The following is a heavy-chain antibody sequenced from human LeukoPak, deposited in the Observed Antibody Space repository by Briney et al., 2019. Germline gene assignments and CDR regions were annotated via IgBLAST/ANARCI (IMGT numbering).Heavy chain of an antibody. V-gene: IGHV1-46*01. D-gene: IGHD3-10*01. CDR2: INPTGTST. CDR1: GYTFTSYY. CDR3: ARDNSVGDIAWWFDP. J-gene: IGHJ5*02. Sequence: ASVKVSCKASGYTFTSYYMHWVRQAPGQGLEWMGLINPTGTSTLYAQKFQDRVTMTRDMSTSTDYMELNSLRSEDTAIYYCARDNSVGDIAWWFDPWGQGTLVIVS.